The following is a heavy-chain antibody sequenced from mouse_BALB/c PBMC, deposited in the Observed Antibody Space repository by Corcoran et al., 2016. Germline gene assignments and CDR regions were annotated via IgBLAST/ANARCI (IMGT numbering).Heavy chain of an antibody. CDR2: INPYNDGT. D-gene: IGHD2-4*01. V-gene: IGHV1S136*01. CDR1: GYTYTSYV. Sequence: EVQLQHSGPELVKPGASVKMSCKASGYTYTSYVMPWVKQTPGQGLEWIGYINPYNDGTKYNEKFKGKDTLTSDKSSSTAYMELSSLTSEDSAVYYCAREGLRRSAWFAYWGQGTLVTVSA. CDR3: AREGLRRSAWFAY. J-gene: IGHJ3*01.